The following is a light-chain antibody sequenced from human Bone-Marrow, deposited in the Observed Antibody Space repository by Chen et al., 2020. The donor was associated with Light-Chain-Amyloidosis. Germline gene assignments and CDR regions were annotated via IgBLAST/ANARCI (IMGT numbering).Light chain of an antibody. CDR1: KLGDKY. J-gene: IGLJ2*01. CDR2: QDT. CDR3: QAWDTSVV. Sequence: SYELTQPPSVSVSPGQTASITCSGDKLGDKYTSWYQQKPGQSPVLVIYQDTKRPSVIPERFSGSKSGNTATLTISGTQAMDEADYYCQAWDTSVVFGGGTKLTVL. V-gene: IGLV3-1*01.